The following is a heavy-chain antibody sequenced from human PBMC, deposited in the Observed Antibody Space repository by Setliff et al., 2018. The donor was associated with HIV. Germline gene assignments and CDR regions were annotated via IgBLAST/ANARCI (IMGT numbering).Heavy chain of an antibody. V-gene: IGHV4-31*03. CDR3: ARGNIDYWTGYDSRSGYFYYMDV. J-gene: IGHJ6*03. CDR1: GGSISGNYY. D-gene: IGHD3-3*01. Sequence: SETLSLTCTVTGGSISGNYYWTWIRQHPGKGLEWIGYFYYRGTTYYTPSLKSRVTISVDSSKNQFSLKLTSVTAADTAVYYCARGNIDYWTGYDSRSGYFYYMDVWGRVTTVTVSS. CDR2: FYYRGTT.